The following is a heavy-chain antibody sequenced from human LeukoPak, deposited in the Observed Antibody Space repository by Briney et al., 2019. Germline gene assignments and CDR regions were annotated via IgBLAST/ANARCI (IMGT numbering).Heavy chain of an antibody. CDR2: INPNSGGT. Sequence: ASVKVSCKASGYTFTGYYMHWVRQAPGQGLEWMGWINPNSGGTNYAQKFQGRVTMTRDTSISTAYMELSRLRSDDTAVYYCARVATDSSSWGYYYYYMDVWGKGITVTVSS. V-gene: IGHV1-2*02. D-gene: IGHD6-13*01. CDR1: GYTFTGYY. CDR3: ARVATDSSSWGYYYYYMDV. J-gene: IGHJ6*03.